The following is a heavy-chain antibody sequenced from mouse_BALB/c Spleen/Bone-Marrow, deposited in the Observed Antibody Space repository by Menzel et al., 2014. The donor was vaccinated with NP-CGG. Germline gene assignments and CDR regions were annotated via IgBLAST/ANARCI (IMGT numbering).Heavy chain of an antibody. V-gene: IGHV1-31*01. Sequence: VQLKESGPELMKPGASVKISCKASGXXXXXXXXXXXKXXXXXXXXXIGYIDPFNGGTSYNQKFKGKATLTVDKSSSTXYXXXXXLTSEDXAVYYCARALSIDGFAYWGQGTLVTVSA. J-gene: IGHJ3*01. CDR2: IDPFNGGT. CDR1: GXXXXXXX. CDR3: ARALSIDGFAY.